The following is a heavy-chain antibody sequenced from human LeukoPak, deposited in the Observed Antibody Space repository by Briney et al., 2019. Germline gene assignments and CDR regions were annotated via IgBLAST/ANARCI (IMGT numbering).Heavy chain of an antibody. V-gene: IGHV1-3*01. J-gene: IGHJ4*02. CDR2: INAGNGNT. CDR3: ARERLWFGESIDY. D-gene: IGHD3-10*01. Sequence: ASVNVSCKASGYTFTSYAMHWVRQAPGQRLECMGWINAGNGNTKYSQKFQGRVTITRDTSASTAYMELSSLRSEDTAVYYCARERLWFGESIDYWGQGTLVTVSS. CDR1: GYTFTSYA.